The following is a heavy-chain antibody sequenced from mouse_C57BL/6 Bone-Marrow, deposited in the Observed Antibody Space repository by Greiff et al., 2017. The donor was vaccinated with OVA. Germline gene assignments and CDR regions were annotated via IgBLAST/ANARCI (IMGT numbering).Heavy chain of an antibody. D-gene: IGHD1-1*01. J-gene: IGHJ4*01. CDR2: IDPSDSYT. Sequence: QVQLQQSGAELVMPGASVKLSCKASGYTFTSYWMHWVKQRPGQGLEWIGEIDPSDSYTNYNQKFKGKSTLTVDKSSSTAYMQLSSLTSEDSAVYYCARERSYYYGSSPYYAMDYWGQGTSVTVSS. V-gene: IGHV1-69*01. CDR3: ARERSYYYGSSPYYAMDY. CDR1: GYTFTSYW.